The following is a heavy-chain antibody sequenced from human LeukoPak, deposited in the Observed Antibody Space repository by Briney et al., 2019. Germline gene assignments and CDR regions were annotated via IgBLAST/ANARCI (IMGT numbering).Heavy chain of an antibody. V-gene: IGHV3-15*01. Sequence: RTGGSLRLSCAASGFTFSIAWMSWVRQAPGKGLEWVGRIKSRGDGETRDYAAPVKDRFIISRDDSKNTLYLQMNSLRTEDTAIYYCAAVGEWLSNAFNTWGQGTLVTVSS. J-gene: IGHJ3*02. CDR2: IKSRGDGETR. D-gene: IGHD3-3*01. CDR3: AAVGEWLSNAFNT. CDR1: GFTFSIAW.